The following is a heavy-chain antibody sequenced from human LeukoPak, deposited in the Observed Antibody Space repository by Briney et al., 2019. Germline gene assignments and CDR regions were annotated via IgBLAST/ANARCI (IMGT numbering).Heavy chain of an antibody. D-gene: IGHD3-3*01. CDR2: IKQDGSEK. J-gene: IGHJ6*04. CDR3: ARDLGDFWSGYSDV. CDR1: RFTFSSYW. Sequence: PGGSLRLSCAASRFTFSSYWMSWVRQAPGKGLEWVANIKQDGSEKFYVDSVKGRFTISRDNAKKSLFLQMNSLRAEDTAVYYCARDLGDFWSGYSDVWGKGTTVTVSS. V-gene: IGHV3-7*01.